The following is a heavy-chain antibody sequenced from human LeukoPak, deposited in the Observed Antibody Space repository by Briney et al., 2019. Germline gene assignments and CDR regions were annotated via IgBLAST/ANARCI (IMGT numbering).Heavy chain of an antibody. J-gene: IGHJ6*03. V-gene: IGHV4-34*01. Sequence: SETLSLTCAVYCGSFSGYYWSWIRQPPGKGLEWIGEINHTGSTNYNPSLKSRVTISVDTSKNQFSLKLSSVTAADTAVYYCARGPEDYYYMDVWGKGTTVTVSS. CDR3: ARGPEDYYYMDV. CDR1: CGSFSGYY. CDR2: INHTGST.